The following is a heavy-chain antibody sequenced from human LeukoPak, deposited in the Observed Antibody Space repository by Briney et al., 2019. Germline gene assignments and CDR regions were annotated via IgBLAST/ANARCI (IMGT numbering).Heavy chain of an antibody. CDR2: IKPDGSEK. CDR3: ARTAYADEGMDV. J-gene: IGHJ6*03. CDR1: GFSFSSYW. Sequence: PGGSLRLSCAASGFSFSSYWMAWVRQAPGKGLEWVANIKPDGSEKKYGDSVKGRFTISRDNAKNSVYLQMSSLRAEETAVYYCARTAYADEGMDVWGKGTTVTVSS. V-gene: IGHV3-7*01. D-gene: IGHD2-21*02.